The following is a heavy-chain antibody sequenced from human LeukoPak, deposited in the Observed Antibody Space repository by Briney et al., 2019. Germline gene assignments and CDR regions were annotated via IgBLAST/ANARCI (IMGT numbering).Heavy chain of an antibody. CDR1: GFTFSSYA. CDR2: ISGSGGST. Sequence: GGSLRLSCAASGFTFSSYAMGWVRQAPGKGLEWVSAISGSGGSTYYADSVKGRFTISRDNSKNTLYLQMNSLRAEDTAVYYCAKLVSGYTYAEYFQHWGQGTLVTVSS. J-gene: IGHJ1*01. D-gene: IGHD3-22*01. CDR3: AKLVSGYTYAEYFQH. V-gene: IGHV3-23*01.